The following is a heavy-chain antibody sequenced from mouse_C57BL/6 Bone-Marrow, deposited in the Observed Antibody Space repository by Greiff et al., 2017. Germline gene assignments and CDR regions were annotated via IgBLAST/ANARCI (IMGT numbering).Heavy chain of an antibody. CDR2: IDPENGDT. V-gene: IGHV14-4*01. Sequence: VQLKESGAELVRPGASVKLSCTASGFNIKDDNMHWVKQRPEQGLEWIGWIDPENGDTEYASKFQGKATITVDTSSNKAYLQLSSLTSEDTAVYYCTRIAYWGQGTLVTVSA. J-gene: IGHJ3*01. CDR3: TRIAY. CDR1: GFNIKDDN.